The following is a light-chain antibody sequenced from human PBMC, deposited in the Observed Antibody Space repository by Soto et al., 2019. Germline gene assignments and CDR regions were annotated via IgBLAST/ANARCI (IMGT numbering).Light chain of an antibody. V-gene: IGKV3-11*01. Sequence: EIVLRLDLSTPSVCRGGRETSSCRASQSISSHLAWYQQKPGQAPRLLIYSASNRATGIPVRFTGSGSGTGFTLTITTLQPEDFSVYYCQDRHNWPRTYCEGTKVDIK. CDR1: QSISSH. CDR2: SAS. CDR3: QDRHNWPRT. J-gene: IGKJ1*01.